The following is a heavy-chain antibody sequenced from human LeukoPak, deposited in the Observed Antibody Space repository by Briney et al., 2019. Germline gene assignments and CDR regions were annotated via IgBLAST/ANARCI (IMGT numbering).Heavy chain of an antibody. CDR1: GFTFSSYA. Sequence: GGSLRLSCAASGFTFSSYAMSWFRQAPGKGLEWVSGISGSGGNTYYADSVKGRFTISRDNSKNTLYLQMNSLRAEDTAVYYCAKVDGSGSYLDYWGQGTLVTVSS. J-gene: IGHJ4*02. CDR3: AKVDGSGSYLDY. CDR2: ISGSGGNT. V-gene: IGHV3-23*01. D-gene: IGHD3-10*01.